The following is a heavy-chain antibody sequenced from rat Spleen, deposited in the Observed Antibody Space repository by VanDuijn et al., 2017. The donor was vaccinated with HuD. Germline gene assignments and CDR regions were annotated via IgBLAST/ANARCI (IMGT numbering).Heavy chain of an antibody. CDR1: GFTFNDYN. V-gene: IGHV5-7*01. D-gene: IGHD1-1*01. Sequence: EVQLVESGGGLVQPGRSMKLSCAASGFTFNDYNMAWVRQAPKKGLEWVATISYDGSSTYYPDSVKGRFTISRDNAKSTLYLQMDSLRSEDTASYYCARQWYYFDYWGQGVMVTVSS. CDR2: ISYDGSST. J-gene: IGHJ2*01. CDR3: ARQWYYFDY.